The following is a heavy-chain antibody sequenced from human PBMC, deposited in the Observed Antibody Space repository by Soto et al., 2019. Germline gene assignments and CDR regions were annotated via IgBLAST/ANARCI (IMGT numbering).Heavy chain of an antibody. V-gene: IGHV3-53*01. CDR1: GFSVSNKY. CDR2: IYSGGGT. J-gene: IGHJ4*02. D-gene: IGHD3-10*01. CDR3: AREGGSYGSFDC. Sequence: GSLRLSCAASGFSVSNKYMNWVRQAPGKGLEWVSVIYSGGGTYYAESVKGRFTISRDNSKNTLYLQMNTLRAEDTAVYYCAREGGSYGSFDCWGQGTLGTVSS.